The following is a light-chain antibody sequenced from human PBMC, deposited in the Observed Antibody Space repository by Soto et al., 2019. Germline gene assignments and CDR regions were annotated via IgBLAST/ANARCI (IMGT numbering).Light chain of an antibody. J-gene: IGKJ2*01. CDR1: QSMSSE. Sequence: EIVMTQSAATLSVSPGESATLSCRASQSMSSELAWYQQKPGQPPRLLIYGASTRATGVPARFTGSGSGSDFTLTIIGLQSEDFAVYYCQQGHNWPLTFGQGTRLEI. CDR2: GAS. V-gene: IGKV3-15*01. CDR3: QQGHNWPLT.